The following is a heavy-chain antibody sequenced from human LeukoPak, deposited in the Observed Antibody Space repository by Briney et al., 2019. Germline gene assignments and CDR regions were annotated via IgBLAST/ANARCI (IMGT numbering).Heavy chain of an antibody. CDR1: GFTVSSNY. Sequence: GGSPRLSCAASGFTVSSNYMSWVRQAPGKGLEWVSAISGSGGSTYYADSVKGRFTISRDNSKNTLYLQMNSLRAEDTAVYYCAKDRGLLWFGESHWFDPWGQGTLVTVSS. CDR2: ISGSGGST. J-gene: IGHJ5*02. V-gene: IGHV3-23*01. D-gene: IGHD3-10*01. CDR3: AKDRGLLWFGESHWFDP.